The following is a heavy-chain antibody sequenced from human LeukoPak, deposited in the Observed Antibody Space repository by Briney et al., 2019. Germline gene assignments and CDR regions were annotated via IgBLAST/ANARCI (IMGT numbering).Heavy chain of an antibody. CDR2: MNPNSGNT. CDR1: GYTFTSYD. J-gene: IGHJ4*02. V-gene: IGHV1-8*01. CDR3: AWGSGSLYFDY. Sequence: ASVKVSCKASGYTFTSYDINWVRQATGQGLEWMGWMNPNSGNTGYAQKFQGRVTLTRNTSITTPYMELSSLRSEDTAVYFCAWGSGSLYFDYWGQGTLVTVSS. D-gene: IGHD3-10*01.